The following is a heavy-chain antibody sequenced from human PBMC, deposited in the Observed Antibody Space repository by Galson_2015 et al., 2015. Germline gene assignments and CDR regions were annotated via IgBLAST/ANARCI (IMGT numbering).Heavy chain of an antibody. J-gene: IGHJ4*02. V-gene: IGHV3-48*02. CDR1: GFTFSSYS. D-gene: IGHD3-10*01. CDR2: ISGSSSTI. Sequence: SLRLSCAASGFTFSSYSMNWVRQAPGKGLEWVSYISGSSSTIYYADSVKGRFTISRDNAKNSLYLQMNSLRDEDTAVYYCARDGSGSYYRTEFDYWGQGTLVTVSS. CDR3: ARDGSGSYYRTEFDY.